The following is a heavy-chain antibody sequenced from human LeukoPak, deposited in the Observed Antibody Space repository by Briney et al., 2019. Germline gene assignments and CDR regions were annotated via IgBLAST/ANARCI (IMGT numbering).Heavy chain of an antibody. CDR1: GYTLTELS. CDR2: FDPEDGET. CDR3: ATWEEYEGAYYMDV. Sequence: ASVKVSCKVSGYTLTELSMHWVRQAPGKGLEWMGGFDPEDGETIYAQKFQGRVTMTEDTSTDTAYMELSSLRSEDTAVYYCATWEEYEGAYYMDVWGKGTTVTVSS. D-gene: IGHD2/OR15-2a*01. J-gene: IGHJ6*03. V-gene: IGHV1-24*01.